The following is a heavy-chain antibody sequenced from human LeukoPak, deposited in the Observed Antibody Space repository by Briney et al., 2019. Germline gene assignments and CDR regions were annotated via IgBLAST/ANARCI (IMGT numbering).Heavy chain of an antibody. CDR2: IFYSGNT. V-gene: IGHV4-61*05. CDR1: GGSISSSSYY. D-gene: IGHD5-18*01. Sequence: SETLPLTCTVSGGSISSSSYYWGWIRQPPGKGLEWIGYIFYSGNTNYNPSLKSRVTISLDTSKNQFSLRLSSVTAADTAMYYCARGARGYSYGWGQGTLVTVSS. J-gene: IGHJ4*02. CDR3: ARGARGYSYG.